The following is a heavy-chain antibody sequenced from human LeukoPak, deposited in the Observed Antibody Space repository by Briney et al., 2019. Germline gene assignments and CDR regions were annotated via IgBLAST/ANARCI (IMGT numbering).Heavy chain of an antibody. D-gene: IGHD5-18*01. Sequence: PSETLSLTCTVSGGSISSYYWSWIRRPPGKGLEWIGYIYYSGSTNYNPSLKSRVTISVDTSKNQFSLKLSSVTAADTAVYYCARSGYSYGPRAFDIWGQGTMVTVSS. V-gene: IGHV4-59*08. CDR3: ARSGYSYGPRAFDI. CDR2: IYYSGST. CDR1: GGSISSYY. J-gene: IGHJ3*02.